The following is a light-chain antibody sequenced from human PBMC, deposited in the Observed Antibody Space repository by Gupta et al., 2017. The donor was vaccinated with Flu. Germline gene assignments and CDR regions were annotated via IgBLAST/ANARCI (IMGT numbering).Light chain of an antibody. Sequence: TITLTCASNTGAVTSAYYPNWFQQKPGQAPRALIYSISNKHSWTPARFSGSLLGGKAALTLSGAQPEDEAEYYCLLNSGDDVWVFGGGTKLTVL. CDR3: LLNSGDDVWV. V-gene: IGLV7-43*01. CDR1: TGAVTSAYY. J-gene: IGLJ3*02. CDR2: SIS.